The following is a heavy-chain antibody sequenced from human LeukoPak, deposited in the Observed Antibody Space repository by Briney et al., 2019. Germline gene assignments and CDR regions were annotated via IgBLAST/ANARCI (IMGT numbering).Heavy chain of an antibody. V-gene: IGHV1-18*01. Sequence: GASVKVSCKASGYTFTSYGISWVRQAPGQGLEWVGWISAYNGNTNYAQKLQGRVTMTTDTSTSTAYMELRSLRSDDTAVYYCARVKGGTEEAWFDPWGQGTLVTVSS. CDR3: ARVKGGTEEAWFDP. CDR1: GYTFTSYG. CDR2: ISAYNGNT. J-gene: IGHJ5*02. D-gene: IGHD1-1*01.